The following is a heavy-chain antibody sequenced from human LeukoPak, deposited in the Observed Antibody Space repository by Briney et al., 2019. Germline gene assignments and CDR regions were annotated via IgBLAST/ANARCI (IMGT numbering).Heavy chain of an antibody. D-gene: IGHD2-2*02. CDR2: IYYSGST. V-gene: IGHV4-59*08. CDR3: ARHIHEVPDH. Sequence: SETLSLTCTVSGGSISSYYWSWIRQPPGKGLEWIGYIYYSGSTNYNPSLKSRVTISVDTSKNQFSLKLSSVTAADTAVYYCARHIHEVPDHWGQGTLVTVSS. CDR1: GGSISSYY. J-gene: IGHJ4*02.